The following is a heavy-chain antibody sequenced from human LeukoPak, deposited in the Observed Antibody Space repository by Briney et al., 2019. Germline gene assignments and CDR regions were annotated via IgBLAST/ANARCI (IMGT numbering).Heavy chain of an antibody. J-gene: IGHJ6*03. Sequence: SETLSLTCTVYGGSFSGYYWSWIRQPPGKGLEWIGEINHSGSTNYNPSLKSRVTISVDTSKNQFSLKLSSVTAADTAVYYCARGLGYLGPDHYYYYYMDVWGKGTTVTVSS. D-gene: IGHD7-27*01. CDR3: ARGLGYLGPDHYYYYYMDV. CDR1: GGSFSGYY. V-gene: IGHV4-34*01. CDR2: INHSGST.